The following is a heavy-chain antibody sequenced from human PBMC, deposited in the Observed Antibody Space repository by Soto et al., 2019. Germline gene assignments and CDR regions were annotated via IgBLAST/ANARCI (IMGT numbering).Heavy chain of an antibody. D-gene: IGHD3-16*01. CDR2: IIPIFDSR. J-gene: IGHJ6*02. V-gene: IGHV1-69*01. CDR3: ARGETYLGV. CDR1: RDTFSKYA. Sequence: QVQLVQSGAEVKKPGSTVKVSCKASRDTFSKYAFNWVRQAPGQGLEWMGWIIPIFDSRNYAEKFQGRVNITADESTSTAYMELRSLRFEDTAVYYCARGETYLGVWGQGTTVTVSS.